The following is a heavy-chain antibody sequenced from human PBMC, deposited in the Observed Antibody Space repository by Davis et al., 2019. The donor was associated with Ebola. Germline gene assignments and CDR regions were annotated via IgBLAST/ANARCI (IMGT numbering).Heavy chain of an antibody. CDR3: AKVIDSSSWYGYGMDV. J-gene: IGHJ6*02. CDR2: LYSGGRT. D-gene: IGHD6-13*01. CDR1: VITFSSYA. Sequence: GGSLRLSCTDSVITFSSYAMTWVRQAPGKGLECVSLLYSGGRTYYVDSVKGRFTISRDNSKNTLYLQMNSLRAEDTAVYYCAKVIDSSSWYGYGMDVWGQGTTVTVSS. V-gene: IGHV3-23*03.